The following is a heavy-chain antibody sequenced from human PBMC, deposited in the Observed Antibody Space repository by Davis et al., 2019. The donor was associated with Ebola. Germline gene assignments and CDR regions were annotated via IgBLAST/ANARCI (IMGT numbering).Heavy chain of an antibody. CDR1: GYTLTELS. V-gene: IGHV1-24*01. J-gene: IGHJ4*02. D-gene: IGHD4-17*01. Sequence: AASVKVSCKVSGYTLTELSMHWVRQAPGKGLEWMGGFDPEDGETIYAQKFQGRVTMTEDTSTDTAYMELSSLRSEDTAVYYCTTAGHSVTTGYFDYWGQGTLVTVSS. CDR3: TTAGHSVTTGYFDY. CDR2: FDPEDGET.